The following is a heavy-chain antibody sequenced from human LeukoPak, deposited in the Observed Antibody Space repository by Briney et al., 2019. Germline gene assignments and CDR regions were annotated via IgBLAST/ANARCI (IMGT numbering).Heavy chain of an antibody. J-gene: IGHJ6*02. CDR2: ISSNGDNI. CDR1: GFTFSNYA. CDR3: ASVVRPGYFFYYGLGV. V-gene: IGHV3-23*01. Sequence: GGSLRLSCAAFGFTFSNYAMSWVRQAPGKGLEWVSAISSNGDNIYYADSVQGRFTISRDNCKNTLYLQINSLRAEDTALYFCASVVRPGYFFYYGLGVWGRGATVTVSS.